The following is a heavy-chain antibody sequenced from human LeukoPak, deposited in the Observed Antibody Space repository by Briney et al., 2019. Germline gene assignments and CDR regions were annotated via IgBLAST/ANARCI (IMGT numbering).Heavy chain of an antibody. D-gene: IGHD6-13*01. CDR3: AKGSSWAYYYYSRDI. J-gene: IGHJ6*03. CDR1: GFTFSSYA. Sequence: PGGSLRLSCAASGFTFSSYAMSWVRQAPGKGLEWVSAISGNGGGTYYADSVKGRFTISRDNSKNTLYLQMNSLRADDTAVYYCAKGSSWAYYYYSRDIRGKGTTVTVSS. CDR2: ISGNGGGT. V-gene: IGHV3-23*01.